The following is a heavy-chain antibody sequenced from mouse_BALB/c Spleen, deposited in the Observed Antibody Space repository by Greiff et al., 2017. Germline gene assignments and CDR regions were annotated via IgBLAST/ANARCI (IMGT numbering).Heavy chain of an antibody. CDR2: IYPGNSDT. CDR1: GYTFTSYW. D-gene: IGHD2-2*01. Sequence: EVKLQQSGTVLARPGASVKMSCKASGYTFTSYWMHWVKQRPGQGLEWIGAIYPGNSDTSYNQKFKGKAKLTAVTSTSTAYMELSSLTNEDSAVYYCTGGYDDYLYYAMDYWGQGTSVTVSS. J-gene: IGHJ4*01. V-gene: IGHV1-5*01. CDR3: TGGYDDYLYYAMDY.